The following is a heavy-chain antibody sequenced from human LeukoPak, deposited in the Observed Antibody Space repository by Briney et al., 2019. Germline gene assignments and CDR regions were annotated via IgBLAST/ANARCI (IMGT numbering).Heavy chain of an antibody. CDR2: ISSNGGST. V-gene: IGHV3-64D*06. CDR1: GFTFSSYA. J-gene: IGHJ4*02. Sequence: GGSLRLSCSASGFTFSSYAMHWVRQAPGKGLEYVSAISSNGGSTYYADSVKGRFTISRDNSKNTLYLQMSSLRAEDTAVYYWVKPLAAAVPCFDYWGQGTLVTVSS. D-gene: IGHD6-13*01. CDR3: VKPLAAAVPCFDY.